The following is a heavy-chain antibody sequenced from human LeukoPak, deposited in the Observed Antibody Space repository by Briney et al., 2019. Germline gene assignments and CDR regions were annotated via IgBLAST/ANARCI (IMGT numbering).Heavy chain of an antibody. V-gene: IGHV4-34*01. Sequence: KPSETLSLTCAVYGGSFSGYYWSWIRQPPGKGLEWIGEINHSGSTNYNPSLKSRVTISVDTSKNQFSLKLSSVTAADTAVYYCARGHDFWSGYYRLSYGMDVWGQGTTVTVSS. CDR3: ARGHDFWSGYYRLSYGMDV. CDR2: INHSGST. D-gene: IGHD3-3*01. J-gene: IGHJ6*02. CDR1: GGSFSGYY.